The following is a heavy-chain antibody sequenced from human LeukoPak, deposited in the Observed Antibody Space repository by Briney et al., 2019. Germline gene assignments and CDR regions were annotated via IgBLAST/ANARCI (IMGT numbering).Heavy chain of an antibody. V-gene: IGHV4-39*07. CDR1: GGSISSSSYY. Sequence: SETLSLTCTVSGGSISSSSYYWGWIRQPPGKGLEWIGNIYYSGSTYSNPSLKSRVTISVDTSKNQFSLKLSSVTAADTAVYYCARQPVAGTVYYFDYWGQGTLVTVSS. D-gene: IGHD6-19*01. J-gene: IGHJ4*02. CDR2: IYYSGST. CDR3: ARQPVAGTVYYFDY.